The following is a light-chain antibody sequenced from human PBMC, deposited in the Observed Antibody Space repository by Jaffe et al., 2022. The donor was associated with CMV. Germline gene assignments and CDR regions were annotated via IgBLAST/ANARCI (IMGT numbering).Light chain of an antibody. CDR3: QVWDADTDHRV. CDR1: KFRTTT. CDR2: YDR. V-gene: IGLV3-21*04. J-gene: IGLJ3*02. Sequence: SYALTQPPSVSVAPGMTARITCVGDKFRTTTVHWYQQKPGQAPVMVIYYDRDRPSGIPERLSGSKSGNTATLTISRVEVGDEADYYCQVWDADTDHRVFGGGTKLTVL.